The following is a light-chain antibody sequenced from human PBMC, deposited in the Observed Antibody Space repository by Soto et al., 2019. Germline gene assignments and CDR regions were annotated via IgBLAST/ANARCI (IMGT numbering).Light chain of an antibody. CDR2: EVS. J-gene: IGLJ1*01. V-gene: IGLV2-14*01. CDR1: SSDVGGYNY. Sequence: QAGLTQPASVSGSPGQSITISCTGTSSDVGGYNYVSWYQHHPGKAPKLMIYEVSNRPSGVSNRFSGSKSANTASLTISGLQAEDEADYYCTSYTSTSTPYVFGAGTKVTVL. CDR3: TSYTSTSTPYV.